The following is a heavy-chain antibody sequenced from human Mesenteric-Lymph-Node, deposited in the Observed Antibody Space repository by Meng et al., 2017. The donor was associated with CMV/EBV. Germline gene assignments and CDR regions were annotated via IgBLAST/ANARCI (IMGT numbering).Heavy chain of an antibody. D-gene: IGHD3-10*01. V-gene: IGHV3-48*04. CDR1: GFTFSSYS. J-gene: IGHJ6*02. Sequence: GESLKISCAASGFTFSSYSMNWVRQAPGKGLEWVSYISTSSTIYYADSVKGRFTISRDNAKNSLYLQMNSLRAEDTAVYYCARDRSLGSSVSYYYGMDVWGQGTMVTVSS. CDR3: ARDRSLGSSVSYYYGMDV. CDR2: ISTSSTI.